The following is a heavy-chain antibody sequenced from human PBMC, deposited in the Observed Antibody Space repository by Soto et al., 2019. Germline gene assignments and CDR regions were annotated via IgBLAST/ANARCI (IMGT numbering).Heavy chain of an antibody. CDR2: ISAYNGNT. CDR3: ARDTFGGVIAGTDNFDY. Sequence: ASVKVSCKASGYTFTSYGISWVRQAPGQGLEWMGWISAYNGNTNYAQKLQGRVTMTTDTSTSTAYMELRSLRSDDTAVYYCARDTFGGVIAGTDNFDYWGQGTLVTVSS. J-gene: IGHJ4*02. V-gene: IGHV1-18*01. D-gene: IGHD3-16*02. CDR1: GYTFTSYG.